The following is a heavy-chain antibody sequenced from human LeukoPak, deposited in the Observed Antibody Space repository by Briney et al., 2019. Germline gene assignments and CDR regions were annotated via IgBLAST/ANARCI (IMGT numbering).Heavy chain of an antibody. CDR1: GYTFTSYD. D-gene: IGHD3-10*01. V-gene: IGHV1-8*03. CDR3: ARDLRRGVIDY. CDR2: MNPNSGNT. J-gene: IGHJ4*02. Sequence: ASVKVSCKASGYTFTSYDINWVRQATGQGLEWMGWMNPNSGNTGYAQKFQGRVTITRNTSISTAYMDLSRLRSDDTAVYYCARDLRRGVIDYWGQGTLVTVSS.